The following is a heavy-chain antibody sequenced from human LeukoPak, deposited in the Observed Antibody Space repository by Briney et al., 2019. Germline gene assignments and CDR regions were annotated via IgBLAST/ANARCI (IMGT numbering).Heavy chain of an antibody. CDR3: ARARSGWWGEGYYFDY. Sequence: PSETLSLTCAVYGGSFSGYYWSWIRQPPGKGLEWIGEINHSGSTNYNPSLKSRVTISVDTSKNQLSLKLSSVTAADTAVYYCARARSGWWGEGYYFDYWGQGTLVTVSS. D-gene: IGHD6-19*01. V-gene: IGHV4-34*01. CDR2: INHSGST. J-gene: IGHJ4*02. CDR1: GGSFSGYY.